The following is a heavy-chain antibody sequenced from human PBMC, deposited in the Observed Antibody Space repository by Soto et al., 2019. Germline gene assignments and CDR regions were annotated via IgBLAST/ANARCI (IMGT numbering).Heavy chain of an antibody. J-gene: IGHJ5*02. Sequence: QVQLQESGPGLVKPSGTLSLTCAVSGGSISSSNWWSWVRQPPGEGLEWIGEIYHSGSTNYNPSLKSRVTISVDKSKNQFALKLSSVTAADPAVYYCARTSAAGPSRWFDPWGQGTLVTVSS. CDR1: GGSISSSNW. CDR3: ARTSAAGPSRWFDP. CDR2: IYHSGST. D-gene: IGHD6-13*01. V-gene: IGHV4-4*02.